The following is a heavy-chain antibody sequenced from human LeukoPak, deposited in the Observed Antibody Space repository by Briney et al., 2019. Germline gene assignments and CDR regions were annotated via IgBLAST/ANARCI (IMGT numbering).Heavy chain of an antibody. J-gene: IGHJ4*02. V-gene: IGHV3-74*01. CDR2: INGDGTTT. CDR3: ARDFGAGQFDY. D-gene: IGHD3-10*01. Sequence: GGSLRLSCAASGFTVSSNYMSWVRQAPGKGLEWVSRINGDGTTTSYADSVKGRFTISRDNAKNTVYLQMNSLRAEDTAVYYCARDFGAGQFDYWGQGTLVTVSS. CDR1: GFTVSSNY.